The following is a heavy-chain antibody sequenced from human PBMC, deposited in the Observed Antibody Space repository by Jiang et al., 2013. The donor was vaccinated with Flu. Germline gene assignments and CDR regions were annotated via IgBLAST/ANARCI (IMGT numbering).Heavy chain of an antibody. D-gene: IGHD2-2*01. J-gene: IGHJ4*02. V-gene: IGHV3-30*02. Sequence: GVVQPGGSLRLSCAASGFSFSYYAMYWVRQAPGKGLEWVASIWHDGSNRYYADSVKGRFSISRDNSKNTLYVQMNSLRPEDTAVYYCASLRGSTYDTYLMDSWGRGNAGQRLL. CDR3: ASLRGSTYDTYLMDS. CDR1: GFSFSYYA. CDR2: IWHDGSNR.